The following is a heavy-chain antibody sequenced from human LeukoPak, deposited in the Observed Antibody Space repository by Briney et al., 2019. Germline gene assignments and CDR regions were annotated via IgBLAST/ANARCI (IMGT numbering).Heavy chain of an antibody. J-gene: IGHJ4*02. CDR2: MKQDGSEQ. D-gene: IGHD6-19*01. V-gene: IGHV3-7*03. CDR3: ASLADDRSGGLSSGWYYFDY. CDR1: GFTFSNYW. Sequence: PGGSLRLSCTASGFTFSNYWMSWVCQAPGKGLEWVANMKQDGSEQYYVDSMKGRFTISRDNAKNSLYLQINSLRAEDTAVYYCASLADDRSGGLSSGWYYFDYWGQGTLVTVSS.